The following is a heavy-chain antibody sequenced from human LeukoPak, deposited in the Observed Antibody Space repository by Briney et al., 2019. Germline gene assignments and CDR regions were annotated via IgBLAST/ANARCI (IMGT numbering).Heavy chain of an antibody. D-gene: IGHD4-11*01. CDR1: VGSISSYS. Sequence: SETLSLTCTVSVGSISSYSWSWIRQPPGNGLEWIGYIYYTGSTNYNPSLKSRVTISRDTSKNQLSLKLSSMTAADTAIYYCTRDFVNNNKTTARLYYGMDVWGQGTTVTVSS. J-gene: IGHJ6*02. CDR2: IYYTGST. CDR3: TRDFVNNNKTTARLYYGMDV. V-gene: IGHV4-59*01.